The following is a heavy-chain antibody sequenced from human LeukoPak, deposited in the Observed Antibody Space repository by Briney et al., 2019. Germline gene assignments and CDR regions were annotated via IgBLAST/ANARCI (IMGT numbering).Heavy chain of an antibody. D-gene: IGHD6-6*01. CDR1: GFSFSSYA. J-gene: IGHJ4*02. CDR2: IYHSGGDT. CDR3: AKDHGAAIVPRRFDS. V-gene: IGHV3-23*01. Sequence: GGSLRLSCVASGFSFSSYAMSWVRQAPGKGLEWVSTIYHSGGDTYSADSVKGRFTISRDNSGNMLYLQMNSLRVEDTAVYYCAKDHGAAIVPRRFDSWGQGTLVTVAS.